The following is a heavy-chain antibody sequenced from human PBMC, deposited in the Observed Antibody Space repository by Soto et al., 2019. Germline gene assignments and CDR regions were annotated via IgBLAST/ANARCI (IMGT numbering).Heavy chain of an antibody. CDR2: ISSSSSYI. Sequence: GGSLRLSCAASGFTFSSYSMNWVRQAPGKGLEWVSSISSSSSYIYYADSVKGRFTISRDNAKNSLYLQMNSLRAEDTAVYYCARGVDPYYYYYMDVWGKGTTVTVSS. CDR3: ARGVDPYYYYYMDV. J-gene: IGHJ6*03. D-gene: IGHD3-10*01. V-gene: IGHV3-21*01. CDR1: GFTFSSYS.